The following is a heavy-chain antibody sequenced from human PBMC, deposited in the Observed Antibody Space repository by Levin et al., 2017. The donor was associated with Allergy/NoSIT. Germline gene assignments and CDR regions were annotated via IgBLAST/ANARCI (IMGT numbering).Heavy chain of an antibody. V-gene: IGHV4-4*07. J-gene: IGHJ2*01. Sequence: RTSETLSLTCTVSGASISTAYWSWIRQPAGKGLEWIGRFYTNGDTDYNPSLRSRVTMSLDTSKNQVSLRLSSVTAADTAVYFCARDPLIAPRWFDLWGRGTLVTVSS. CDR2: FYTNGDT. D-gene: IGHD4-23*01. CDR3: ARDPLIAPRWFDL. CDR1: GASISTAY.